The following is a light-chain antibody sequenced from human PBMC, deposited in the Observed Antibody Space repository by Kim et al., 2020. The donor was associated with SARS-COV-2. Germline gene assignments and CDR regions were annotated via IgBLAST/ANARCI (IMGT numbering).Light chain of an antibody. CDR1: QTITIW. Sequence: GDRVTITCRASQTITIWLAWYQQKPGKAPSLLIYDASILESGIPSRFSGSGSGTEFTLTISSLQPDDFATYYCQEYKSDSWTFGQGTKVDIK. CDR3: QEYKSDSWT. V-gene: IGKV1-5*01. CDR2: DAS. J-gene: IGKJ1*01.